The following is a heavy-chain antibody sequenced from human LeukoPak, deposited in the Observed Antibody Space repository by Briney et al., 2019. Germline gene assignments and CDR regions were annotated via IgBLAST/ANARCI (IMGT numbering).Heavy chain of an antibody. CDR3: ARDLMAAAGTNY. CDR2: ISSSGSTI. CDR1: GFTFSDYY. D-gene: IGHD6-13*01. V-gene: IGHV3-11*01. Sequence: PGGSLRLSCAASGFTFSDYYMSWIRQPPGKGLEWVSYISSSGSTIYYADSVKGRFTIFRDNAKNSLYLQMNSLRAEDTAVYYCARDLMAAAGTNYWGQGTLVTVSS. J-gene: IGHJ4*02.